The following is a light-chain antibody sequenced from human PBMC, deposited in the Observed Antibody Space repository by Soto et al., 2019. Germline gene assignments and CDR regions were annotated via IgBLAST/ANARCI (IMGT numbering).Light chain of an antibody. CDR3: QQYNSYSWT. CDR1: QSISSW. V-gene: IGKV1-5*01. J-gene: IGKJ1*01. Sequence: DIQMTQPPSTLSASVGDRVTITCRASQSISSWLAWYQQKPGKAPKLLIYDASSLESGVPSRFSGSGSGTEFTLTISSLQPDDFATYYCQQYNSYSWTFGQGNKV. CDR2: DAS.